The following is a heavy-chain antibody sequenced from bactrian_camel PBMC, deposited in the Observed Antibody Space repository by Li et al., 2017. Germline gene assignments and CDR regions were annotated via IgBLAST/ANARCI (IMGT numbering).Heavy chain of an antibody. J-gene: IGHJ4*01. CDR1: GFVFSDYA. V-gene: IGHV3S42*01. D-gene: IGHD1*01. Sequence: VQLVESGGGSAQAGGSLRLSCVASGFVFSDYAITWVRQAPGKEIERVATISRGGATTYADSVKGRFTISRDNSKDTCYLQLNSLKTDDTAMYYCTLGLTGGGESGQGTQVTV. CDR2: ISRGGAT.